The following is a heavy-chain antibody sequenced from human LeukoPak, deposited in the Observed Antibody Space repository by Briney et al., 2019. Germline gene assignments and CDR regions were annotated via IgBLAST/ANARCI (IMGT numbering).Heavy chain of an antibody. CDR2: ISAYNGNT. CDR1: GCTFTSYG. D-gene: IGHD3-3*01. V-gene: IGHV1-18*01. CDR3: ARVPTYDFWSGYYRGYNWFDP. Sequence: ASVKVSCKASGCTFTSYGISWVRQAPGQGLEWMGWISAYNGNTNYAQKLQGRVTMTTDTSTSTAYMELRSLRSDDTAVYYCARVPTYDFWSGYYRGYNWFDPWGQGTLVTVSS. J-gene: IGHJ5*02.